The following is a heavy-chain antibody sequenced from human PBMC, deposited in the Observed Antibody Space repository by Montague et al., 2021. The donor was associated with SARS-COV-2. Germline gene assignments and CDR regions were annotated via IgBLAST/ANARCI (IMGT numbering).Heavy chain of an antibody. CDR1: GFTFSSYT. Sequence: SLSLSCSASGFTFSSYTMNWVRQAPGKGLQWVSSISISSSYIYYADSVKGRFTISRDNAKNSLYLQMNSLRAEDTAVYYCARDRTTVTPPYYYYYYMDVWGKGTTVTVSS. CDR2: ISISSSYI. V-gene: IGHV3-21*01. D-gene: IGHD4-17*01. CDR3: ARDRTTVTPPYYYYYYMDV. J-gene: IGHJ6*03.